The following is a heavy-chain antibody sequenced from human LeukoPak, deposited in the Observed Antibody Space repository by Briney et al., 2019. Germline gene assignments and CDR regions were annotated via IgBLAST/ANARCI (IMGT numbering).Heavy chain of an antibody. Sequence: SETLSLTCAVYGGSFSGYYWSWIRQPPGKGLEWIGEINHSGSTNYNPSLKSRVTISVDTSKDQFSLKLSSVTAADTAVYYCARGSRSTVWGQGTLLTVSS. V-gene: IGHV4-34*01. J-gene: IGHJ4*02. CDR1: GGSFSGYY. CDR3: ARGSRSTV. CDR2: INHSGST.